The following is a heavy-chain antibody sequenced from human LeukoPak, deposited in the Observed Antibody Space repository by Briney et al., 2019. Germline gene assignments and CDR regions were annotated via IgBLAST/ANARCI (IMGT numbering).Heavy chain of an antibody. V-gene: IGHV3-30*02. D-gene: IGHD5-24*01. CDR1: GFTFSSYA. CDR3: ASLSRDGYNFDY. CDR2: IRYDGSNK. Sequence: GGSLRLSCAASGFTFSSYAMHWVRQAPGKGLEWVAFIRYDGSNKYYADSVKGRFTISRDNSKNTLYLQMNSLRAEDTAVYYCASLSRDGYNFDYWGQGTLVTVSS. J-gene: IGHJ4*02.